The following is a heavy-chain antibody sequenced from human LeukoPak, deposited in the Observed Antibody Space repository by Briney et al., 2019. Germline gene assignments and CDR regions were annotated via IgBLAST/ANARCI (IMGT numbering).Heavy chain of an antibody. V-gene: IGHV3-23*01. J-gene: IGHJ5*02. D-gene: IGHD3-3*01. CDR1: GFTFSSYG. CDR3: AKDSVPDFWSAPPST. CDR2: ISGSGGTT. Sequence: QTGGSLRLSCAASGFTFSSYGMHWVRQAPGKGLEWVSAISGSGGTTYYADSVKGRLTISRDNSKNTLYLQMNSLRAEDTAVYYCAKDSVPDFWSAPPSTWGQGTLVTVSS.